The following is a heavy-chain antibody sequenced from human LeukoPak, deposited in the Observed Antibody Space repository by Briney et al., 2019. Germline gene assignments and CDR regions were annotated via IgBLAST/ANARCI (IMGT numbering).Heavy chain of an antibody. D-gene: IGHD3-10*01. CDR2: IYSGGST. V-gene: IGHV3-53*01. Sequence: GGSLRLSCAASGFTFSSNYMSWVGQAPEKGLEWVSVIYSGGSTYYADSVKGRFTISRGNSKNTLYLQMNSLRAEDTAVYYCARVLIDAFDIWGQGTMVTVSS. CDR3: ARVLIDAFDI. J-gene: IGHJ3*02. CDR1: GFTFSSNY.